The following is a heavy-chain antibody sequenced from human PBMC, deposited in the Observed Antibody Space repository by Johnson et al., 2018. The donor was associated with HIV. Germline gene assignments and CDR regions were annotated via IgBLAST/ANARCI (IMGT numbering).Heavy chain of an antibody. CDR1: GFTFRSNG. D-gene: IGHD1-26*01. CDR3: ARDQGGSYYAAFDI. Sequence: QVQLVESGGGVVQPGGSLRLSCAASGFTFRSNGMHWVRPAPGKGLEWVTFIQYDGRDKSYADSVKGRFTVSRDNSKNTLYLQMNSLRAEDTAVYYCARDQGGSYYAAFDIWGQGTMVTVSS. J-gene: IGHJ3*02. CDR2: IQYDGRDK. V-gene: IGHV3-30*02.